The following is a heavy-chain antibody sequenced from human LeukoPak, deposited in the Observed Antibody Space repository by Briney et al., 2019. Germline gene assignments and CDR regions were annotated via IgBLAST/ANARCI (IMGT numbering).Heavy chain of an antibody. Sequence: PGGSLRLSRAASGFTFSSYSMNWVRQAPGKGLEWVSSISSSSSYIYYADSVKGRFTISRDNAKNSLYLQMNSLRAEDTAVYYCARAGGYNWNYGFTWGQGTLVTVSS. CDR2: ISSSSSYI. V-gene: IGHV3-21*01. D-gene: IGHD1-7*01. CDR3: ARAGGYNWNYGFT. J-gene: IGHJ5*02. CDR1: GFTFSSYS.